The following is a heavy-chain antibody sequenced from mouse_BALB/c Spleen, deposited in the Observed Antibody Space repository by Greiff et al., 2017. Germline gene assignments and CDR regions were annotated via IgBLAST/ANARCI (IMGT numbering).Heavy chain of an antibody. Sequence: QVQLKESGAELVRPGSSVKISCKASGYAFSSYWMNWVKQRPGQGLEWIGQIYPGDGDTNYNGKFKGKATLTADKSSSTAYMQLSSLTSEDSAVYFCARLHYAMDYWGQGTSVTVSS. CDR2: IYPGDGDT. J-gene: IGHJ4*01. CDR3: ARLHYAMDY. V-gene: IGHV1-80*01. CDR1: GYAFSSYW.